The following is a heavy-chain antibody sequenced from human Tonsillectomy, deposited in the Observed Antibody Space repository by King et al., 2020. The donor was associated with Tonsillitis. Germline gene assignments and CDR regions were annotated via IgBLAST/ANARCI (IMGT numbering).Heavy chain of an antibody. CDR3: ARGYYLGYSPRTHWFDP. CDR2: INHIGRA. Sequence: VQLQQWGAGLLKPSETLSLTCAVYGGSFSGYYWSWIRHPPGRGLEWIGEINHIGRANQNPSLKSRGTVSVDTSKNQFSLKLYSVTAADTAVYYCARGYYLGYSPRTHWFDPWGQGTLVTVSS. V-gene: IGHV4-34*01. D-gene: IGHD6-13*01. J-gene: IGHJ5*02. CDR1: GGSFSGYY.